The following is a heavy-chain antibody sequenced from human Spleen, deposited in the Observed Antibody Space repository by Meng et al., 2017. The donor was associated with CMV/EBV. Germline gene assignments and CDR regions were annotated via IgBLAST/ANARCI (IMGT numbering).Heavy chain of an antibody. Sequence: SETLSLTCTVSGGSVSSGSYYWSWIRQPPGKGLEWIGYIYYSGSTNYNPSLKSRVTISVDTSKNQFSLKLSSVTAADTAVYYCARVARRAAGTRYYFDYWGQGTLVTVS. CDR2: IYYSGST. D-gene: IGHD6-13*01. J-gene: IGHJ4*02. CDR1: GGSVSSGSYY. CDR3: ARVARRAAGTRYYFDY. V-gene: IGHV4-61*01.